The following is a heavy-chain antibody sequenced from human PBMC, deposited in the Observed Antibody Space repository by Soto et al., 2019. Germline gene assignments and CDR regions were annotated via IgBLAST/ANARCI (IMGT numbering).Heavy chain of an antibody. D-gene: IGHD6-6*01. V-gene: IGHV2-5*02. CDR3: AHSSSSKANRGAFDM. CDR1: GFSLSTSGVG. J-gene: IGHJ3*02. CDR2: IYWDDDK. Sequence: SGPTLVNPTQTLTLTCTFSGFSLSTSGVGVGWIRQPPGKALGWLAPIYWDDDKRYSPSLKSRLTITKDTSKNQVVLTMANMDPVDTATYYCAHSSSSKANRGAFDMGGQGTMVTVSS.